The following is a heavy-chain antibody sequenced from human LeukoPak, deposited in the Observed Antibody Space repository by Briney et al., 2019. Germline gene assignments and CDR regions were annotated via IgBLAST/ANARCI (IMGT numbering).Heavy chain of an antibody. J-gene: IGHJ4*02. D-gene: IGHD5-18*01. CDR1: GGSISSGGYY. Sequence: SETLSLTCTVSGGSISSGGYYWSWIRQHPGKGLEWIGYIYYSGSTYYNPSLKSRVTISVDTSKNQFSLKLSSVTAADTAVYYCARAARERDTLGFDYWGQGTLSPSPQ. V-gene: IGHV4-31*03. CDR3: ARAARERDTLGFDY. CDR2: IYYSGST.